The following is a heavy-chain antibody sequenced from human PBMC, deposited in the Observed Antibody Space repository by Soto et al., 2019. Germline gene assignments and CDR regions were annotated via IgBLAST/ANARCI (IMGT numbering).Heavy chain of an antibody. J-gene: IGHJ4*02. CDR2: ISYDGSNK. CDR1: GFTFSSYS. V-gene: IGHV3-30-3*01. CDR3: ARPQGKLLRSLFDY. D-gene: IGHD2-15*01. Sequence: VGSLRLSCAASGFTFSSYSMHWVRQAPGKGLEWVAVISYDGSNKYYADSVKGRFTISRDNSKNTLYLQMNSLRAEDTAVYYCARPQGKLLRSLFDYWGQGTLVTVST.